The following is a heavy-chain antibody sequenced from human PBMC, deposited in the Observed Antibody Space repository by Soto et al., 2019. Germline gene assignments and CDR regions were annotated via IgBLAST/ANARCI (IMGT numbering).Heavy chain of an antibody. V-gene: IGHV4-39*01. Sequence: SETLSLTCTVSGGSIISSSYYWVWIRQPPGKGLEWIGSIYYSGSTYYNPSLKSRVTISVDTSKNQFSLKLSSVTAADTAVYYCARRTQTLRFLEWLFDYWGQGTLVTVS. D-gene: IGHD3-3*01. CDR2: IYYSGST. CDR3: ARRTQTLRFLEWLFDY. J-gene: IGHJ4*02. CDR1: GGSIISSSYY.